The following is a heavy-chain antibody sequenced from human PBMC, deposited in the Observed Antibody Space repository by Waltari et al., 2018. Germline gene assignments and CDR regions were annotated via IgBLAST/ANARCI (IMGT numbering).Heavy chain of an antibody. J-gene: IGHJ4*02. CDR1: GFPFGSFP. CDR2: IWSSGAT. CDR3: AKEPLTLGHGFDS. Sequence: EVQLLESGGGLVQPGGSLRLSCVASGFPFGSFPMGWVRQAPGKGLDWVSVIWSSGATFYANSVKGRFTISRDNSKNILYLEMDSLSPEDTALYYCAKEPLTLGHGFDSWGQGTLVTVSS. D-gene: IGHD3-9*01. V-gene: IGHV3-23*01.